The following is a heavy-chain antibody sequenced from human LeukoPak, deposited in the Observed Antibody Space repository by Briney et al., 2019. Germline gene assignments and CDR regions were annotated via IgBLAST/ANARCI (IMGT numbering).Heavy chain of an antibody. V-gene: IGHV4-38-2*02. CDR2: IYHSGST. CDR3: ARDMGQYGYSGYGPPRSPFRY. Sequence: SETLSLTCTVSGYSISSGYYWGWIRQPPGKGLEWIGSIYHSGSTYYNPSLKSRVTISVDTSKNQFSLKLSSVTVADTAVYYCARDMGQYGYSGYGPPRSPFRYWGQGTLVTVSS. CDR1: GYSISSGYY. D-gene: IGHD5-12*01. J-gene: IGHJ4*02.